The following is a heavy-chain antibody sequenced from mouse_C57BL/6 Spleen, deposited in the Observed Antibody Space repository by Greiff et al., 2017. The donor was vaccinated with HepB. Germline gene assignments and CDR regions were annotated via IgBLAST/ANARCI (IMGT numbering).Heavy chain of an antibody. V-gene: IGHV5-2*01. CDR2: IYSDGGST. D-gene: IGHD1-1*01. CDR3: ARQSYGSSGGYWYFDV. J-gene: IGHJ1*03. CDR1: EYEFPSHD. Sequence: EVKVVESGGGLVQPGESLKLSCESNEYEFPSHDMSWVRKTPEKRLELVAAIYSDGGSTYYPDTMERRFIISRDNTKKTLYLQMSSLRSEDTALYYCARQSYGSSGGYWYFDVWGTGTTVTVSS.